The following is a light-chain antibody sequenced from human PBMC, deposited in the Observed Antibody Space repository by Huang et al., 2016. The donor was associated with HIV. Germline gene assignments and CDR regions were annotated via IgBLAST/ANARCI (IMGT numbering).Light chain of an antibody. V-gene: IGKV1-27*01. CDR3: QRYDTAPRA. Sequence: VTSTCRARQDGANFLSLFQKKAVGAPKLLILSASTLHLGVPYRFTGRGSGTEFTLTITNLQPEDVATYYCQRYDTAPRAFGPGTKVDI. CDR1: QDGANF. J-gene: IGKJ1*01. CDR2: SAS.